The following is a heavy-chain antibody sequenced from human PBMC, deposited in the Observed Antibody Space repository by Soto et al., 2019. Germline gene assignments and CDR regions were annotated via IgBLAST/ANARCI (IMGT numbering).Heavy chain of an antibody. CDR2: IKQDGSEK. V-gene: IGHV3-7*01. D-gene: IGHD6-6*01. J-gene: IGHJ5*02. CDR1: GFPFSRYW. CDR3: GRDLPSISGRPGGWFHP. Sequence: PGGSLRLSCAAFGFPFSRYWMSWVRQAPGKGLEWVANIKQDGSEKSYVDSVKGRFSISRDNAKNSLYLQMNSLRVEDTAVYFCGRDLPSISGRPGGWFHPWGQGTLVTASS.